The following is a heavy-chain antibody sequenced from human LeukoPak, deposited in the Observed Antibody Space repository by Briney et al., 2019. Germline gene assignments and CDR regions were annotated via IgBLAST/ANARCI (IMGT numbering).Heavy chain of an antibody. V-gene: IGHV3-23*01. Sequence: GGSLRLSCAASGFTFSTDAMTWVRQGPGKGLQWVSSISPNGGRTYYADSVKGRFTISRDNSKNRLYPQMYTLRAEDTAVYFCAKASTVLKPIDYWGQGTLVTVSS. CDR2: ISPNGGRT. J-gene: IGHJ4*02. D-gene: IGHD1-14*01. CDR1: GFTFSTDA. CDR3: AKASTVLKPIDY.